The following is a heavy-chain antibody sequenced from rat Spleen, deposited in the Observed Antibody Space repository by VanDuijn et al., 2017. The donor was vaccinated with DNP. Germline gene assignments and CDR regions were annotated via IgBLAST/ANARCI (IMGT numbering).Heavy chain of an antibody. CDR1: GYSITSNY. CDR2: ISYSGRT. J-gene: IGHJ2*01. Sequence: EVQLQESGSGLVKPSQSLSLTCSVTGYSITSNYWGWIRQFPGNKMEYIGQISYSGRTDYNPSLKSRISITRDTSRNPFFLHLISVTTEDTATYYCARWTRYFDYWGQGVMVTVSS. CDR3: ARWTRYFDY. V-gene: IGHV3-1*01. D-gene: IGHD1-7*01.